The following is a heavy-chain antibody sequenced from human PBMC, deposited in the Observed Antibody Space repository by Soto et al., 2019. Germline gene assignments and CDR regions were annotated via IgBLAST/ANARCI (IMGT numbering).Heavy chain of an antibody. CDR1: GASVSSYY. D-gene: IGHD1-7*01. J-gene: IGHJ5*02. Sequence: SETLSLTCSVSGASVSSYYWSWVRQPPGKGLEWIGYIYYIGAYNYNPSLKSRVTISVDTSKNQFSLKLTSVTAADTAVYYCARTPETRDWLDPWGQGTLVTDSS. V-gene: IGHV4-59*02. CDR3: ARTPETRDWLDP. CDR2: IYYIGAY.